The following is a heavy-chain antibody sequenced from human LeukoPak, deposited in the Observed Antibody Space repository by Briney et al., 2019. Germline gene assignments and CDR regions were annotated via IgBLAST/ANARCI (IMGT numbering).Heavy chain of an antibody. V-gene: IGHV3-23*01. Sequence: GGSLRLSCAASGFTFSSYAMTWVRQAPGKGLEWVSAISGSGGSTYYADSVKGRFTISRDNSKNTLYLQMNSLRAEDTAVYYCAKEGGSSSWYYYGMDVWGQGTTVTVSS. J-gene: IGHJ6*02. CDR2: ISGSGGST. CDR3: AKEGGSSSWYYYGMDV. D-gene: IGHD6-13*01. CDR1: GFTFSSYA.